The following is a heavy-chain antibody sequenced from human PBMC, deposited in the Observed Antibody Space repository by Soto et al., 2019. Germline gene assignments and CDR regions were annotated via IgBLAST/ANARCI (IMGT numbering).Heavy chain of an antibody. CDR1: GETFSSYA. CDR3: ARIITMVRGDQRAYDAFDI. D-gene: IGHD3-10*01. CDR2: IIPIFGTA. V-gene: IGHV1-69*13. J-gene: IGHJ3*02. Sequence: GASVKVSCKAAGETFSSYASSWVRQAPGQGREWMGGIIPIFGTANYAQKFQGRVTITVDESTSTAYMELSSLRSEDTAVYYCARIITMVRGDQRAYDAFDIWGQGTMVTVSS.